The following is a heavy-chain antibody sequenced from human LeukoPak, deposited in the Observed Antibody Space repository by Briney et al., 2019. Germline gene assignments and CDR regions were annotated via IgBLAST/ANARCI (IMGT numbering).Heavy chain of an antibody. D-gene: IGHD6-19*01. CDR1: GFTYSSYS. Sequence: GGSLRLSCAASGFTYSSYSMNWVRQAPGKGLEWVSSISSSSSYIYYADSVKGRFTISRDNAKNSLYLQMNGLRAEDTAVYYCARGAVAGTFDYWGRGTLVTVSS. J-gene: IGHJ4*02. CDR2: ISSSSSYI. V-gene: IGHV3-21*01. CDR3: ARGAVAGTFDY.